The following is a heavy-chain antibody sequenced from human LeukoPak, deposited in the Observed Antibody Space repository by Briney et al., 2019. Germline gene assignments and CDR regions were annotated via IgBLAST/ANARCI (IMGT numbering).Heavy chain of an antibody. CDR2: IIPIFGTA. CDR1: GYTFTCYY. V-gene: IGHV1-69*13. CDR3: ARGDSSWNDAFDI. Sequence: SAKVSCKASGYTFTCYYMHWVRQAPGQGLESMGGIIPIFGTANYAQKFQGRVTITADESTSTAYMELSSLRSEDTAVYYCARGDSSWNDAFDIWGQGTMVTVSS. D-gene: IGHD6-13*01. J-gene: IGHJ3*02.